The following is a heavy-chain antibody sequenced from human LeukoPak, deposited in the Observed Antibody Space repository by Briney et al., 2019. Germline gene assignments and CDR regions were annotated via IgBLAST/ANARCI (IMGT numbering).Heavy chain of an antibody. CDR2: INHSGST. J-gene: IGHJ4*02. V-gene: IGHV4-34*01. CDR3: ARRHYDSSGYSEFDY. CDR1: GGSFSGYY. Sequence: SETLSLTCAVYGGSFSGYYWSWIRQPPGKGLGWIGEINHSGSTNYNPSLKSRVTISVDTSKNQFSLKLSSVTAADTAVYYCARRHYDSSGYSEFDYWGQGTLVTVSS. D-gene: IGHD3-22*01.